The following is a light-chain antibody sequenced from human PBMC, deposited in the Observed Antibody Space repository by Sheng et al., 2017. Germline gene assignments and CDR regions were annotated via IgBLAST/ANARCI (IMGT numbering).Light chain of an antibody. J-gene: IGLJ3*02. Sequence: QSVLTQPPSVSAAPGQKVTISCSGNNSNIGINSVSWYQQVPGTAPRLLIYDNDQRPSGIPDRFSGSKSGTSATLGITGLQTGDEADYYCGTRDSNLNDWVFGGGTKLTVL. CDR3: GTRDSNLNDWV. CDR2: DND. V-gene: IGLV1-51*01. CDR1: NSNIGINS.